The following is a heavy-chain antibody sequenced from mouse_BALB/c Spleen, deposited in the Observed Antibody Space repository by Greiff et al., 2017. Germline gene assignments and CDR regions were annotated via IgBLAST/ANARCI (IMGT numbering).Heavy chain of an antibody. Sequence: EVQGVESGGGLVQPGGSMKLSCVASGFTFSNYWMNWVRQSPEKGLEWVAEIRLKSNNYATHYAESVKGRFTISRDDSKSSVYLQMNNLRAEDTGIYYCTIGYDEEGFAYWGQGTLVTVSA. D-gene: IGHD2-14*01. CDR1: GFTFSNYW. CDR2: IRLKSNNYAT. CDR3: TIGYDEEGFAY. V-gene: IGHV6-6*02. J-gene: IGHJ3*01.